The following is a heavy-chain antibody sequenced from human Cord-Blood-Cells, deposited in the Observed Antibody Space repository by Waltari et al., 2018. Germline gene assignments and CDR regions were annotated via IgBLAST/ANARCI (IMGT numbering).Heavy chain of an antibody. CDR3: ARATISGSYFDY. V-gene: IGHV4-39*01. D-gene: IGHD1-26*01. J-gene: IGHJ4*02. CDR2: IYFGGST. Sequence: QLQLQESGPGLVKPSETLSLTCTVSGGPNSSSSYYWGWIRQPPRKGLEWIGSIYFGGSTYYNPSLKRRVTISVDTSKNQFSLKLSSVTAADTAVYYCARATISGSYFDYWGQGTLVTVSS. CDR1: GGPNSSSSYY.